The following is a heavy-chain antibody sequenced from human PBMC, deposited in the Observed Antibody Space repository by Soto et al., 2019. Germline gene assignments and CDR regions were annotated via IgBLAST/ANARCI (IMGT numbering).Heavy chain of an antibody. CDR2: INPNGIST. D-gene: IGHD6-25*01. Sequence: EVQLVESGGGLVQPGGSLRLSCAASGFTFSSYYMYWIRQVQGKWPVCVSYINPNGISTRYADSVKGRYTISRENAKDRVYLQMNSLTAAYTAGYYCARDDSGPRSCDIGGQGTMVTVSS. J-gene: IGHJ3*02. CDR1: GFTFSSYY. V-gene: IGHV3-74*01. CDR3: ARDDSGPRSCDI.